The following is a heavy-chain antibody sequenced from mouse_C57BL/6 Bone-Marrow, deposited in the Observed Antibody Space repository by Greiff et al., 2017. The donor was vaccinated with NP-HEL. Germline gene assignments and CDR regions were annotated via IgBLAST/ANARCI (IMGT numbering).Heavy chain of an antibody. CDR2: ISDGGSYT. Sequence: DVQLQESGGGLVKPGGSLKLSCAASGFTFSSYAMSWVRQTPEKRLEWVATISDGGSYTYYPDNVKGRFTISRDNAKNNLYLQMSHLKSEDTAMYYCARDPLYYYGSSSYYFDYWGQGTTLTVSS. CDR1: GFTFSSYA. D-gene: IGHD1-1*01. CDR3: ARDPLYYYGSSSYYFDY. J-gene: IGHJ2*01. V-gene: IGHV5-4*01.